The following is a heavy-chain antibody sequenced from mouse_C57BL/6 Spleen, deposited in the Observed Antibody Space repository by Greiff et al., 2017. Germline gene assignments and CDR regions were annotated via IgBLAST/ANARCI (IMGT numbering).Heavy chain of an antibody. J-gene: IGHJ3*01. D-gene: IGHD2-2*01. CDR2: ILPESGST. V-gene: IGHV1-9*01. CDR3: AIGLGCDWFAY. CDR1: GYTFTGYW. Sequence: QVQLQQSGAELMKPGASVKFSCKASGYTFTGYWIEWVKQRPGHGLEWIGKILPESGSTNYNEKFKGKATLTAETSSNTAYMQLSSLTSEDSAIYYCAIGLGCDWFAYWGQETLVTGSA.